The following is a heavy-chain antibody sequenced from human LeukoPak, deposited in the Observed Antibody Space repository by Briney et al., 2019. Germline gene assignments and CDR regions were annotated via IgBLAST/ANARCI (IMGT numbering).Heavy chain of an antibody. V-gene: IGHV1-69*13. Sequence: SVNVSCKASGGTFSSYAISWVRQAPGQGLEWMGGIIPIFGSANYAQKFQGRVTITADESTSTAYMELSSMRYEDTAVYYCARGVAGIFDYWGQGTLVTVSS. CDR3: ARGVAGIFDY. D-gene: IGHD2-21*01. CDR2: IIPIFGSA. J-gene: IGHJ4*02. CDR1: GGTFSSYA.